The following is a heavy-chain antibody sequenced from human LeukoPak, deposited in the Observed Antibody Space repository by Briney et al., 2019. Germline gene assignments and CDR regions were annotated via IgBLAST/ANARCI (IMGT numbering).Heavy chain of an antibody. D-gene: IGHD4-17*01. Sequence: RTSQTLSLTCAVSGGSFSGYYWTWIRQPPGKGLEWIGEINHSGSANYNPSLKSRVTISLDTSKNQFSLKLSSVTAADTAVYYCARGQSTVTTHWGQGTLVTVSS. CDR1: GGSFSGYY. CDR3: ARGQSTVTTH. V-gene: IGHV4-34*01. J-gene: IGHJ4*02. CDR2: INHSGSA.